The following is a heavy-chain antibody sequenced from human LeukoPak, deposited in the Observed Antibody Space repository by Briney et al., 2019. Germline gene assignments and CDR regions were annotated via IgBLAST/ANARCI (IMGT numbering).Heavy chain of an antibody. D-gene: IGHD2-2*01. CDR2: ISSSSSTI. J-gene: IGHJ4*02. V-gene: IGHV3-48*01. CDR3: AKRPAANNYFEY. CDR1: GFTFSSYS. Sequence: GGSLRLSCAASGFTFSSYSMNWVRQAPGKGLEWVSYISSSSSTIYYADSVKGRFTISRDNSKNTLYLQMNSLRAEDTAVYYCAKRPAANNYFEYWGQGTLVTVSS.